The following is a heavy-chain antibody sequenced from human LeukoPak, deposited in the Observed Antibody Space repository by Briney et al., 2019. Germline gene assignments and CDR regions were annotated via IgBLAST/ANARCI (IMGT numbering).Heavy chain of an antibody. CDR2: IYTSGST. Sequence: PSETLSLTCTVSGNSISSGDNYWSWIRQPAGKGLEWIGRIYTSGSTNYNPSLKSRVTISVDTSKNQFSLKLGSVTAADTAVYYCARENLFYDFWSGYFRYYYMDVWGKGTTVTVSS. J-gene: IGHJ6*03. CDR3: ARENLFYDFWSGYFRYYYMDV. V-gene: IGHV4-61*02. D-gene: IGHD3-3*01. CDR1: GNSISSGDNY.